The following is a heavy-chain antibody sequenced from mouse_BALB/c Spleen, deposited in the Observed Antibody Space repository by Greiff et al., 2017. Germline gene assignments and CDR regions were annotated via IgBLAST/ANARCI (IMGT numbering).Heavy chain of an antibody. V-gene: IGHV5-9-4*01. CDR3: ARDDYGNYEFAY. D-gene: IGHD2-1*01. J-gene: IGHJ3*01. CDR2: ISSGGSYT. CDR1: GFTFSSYA. Sequence: EVQRVESGGGLVKPGGSLKLSCAASGFTFSSYAMSWVRQSPEKRLEWVAEISSGGSYTYYPDTVTGRFTISRDNAKNTLYLEMSSLRSEDTAMYYCARDDYGNYEFAYWGQGTLVTVSA.